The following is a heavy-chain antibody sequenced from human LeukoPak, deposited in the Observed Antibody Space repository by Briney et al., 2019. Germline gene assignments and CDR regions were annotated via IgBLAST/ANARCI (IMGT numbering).Heavy chain of an antibody. CDR1: GYTFTGYY. J-gene: IGHJ3*02. D-gene: IGHD1-26*01. CDR2: INPKSGGA. Sequence: ASVKVSCKASGYTFTGYYIHWVRQAPGQGLEWMGWINPKSGGANYAQKFQGRLTMTSDTSTSTVYMELSSLRSEDTAVYYCARSSAYYNEADIWGQGTMVTVSS. V-gene: IGHV1-2*02. CDR3: ARSSAYYNEADI.